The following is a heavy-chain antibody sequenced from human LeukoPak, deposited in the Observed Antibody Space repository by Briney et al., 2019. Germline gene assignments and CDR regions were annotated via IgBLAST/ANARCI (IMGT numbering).Heavy chain of an antibody. CDR2: INPNSGGT. V-gene: IGHV1-2*02. CDR3: ARAGGARKTYYYYGMDV. J-gene: IGHJ6*02. CDR1: GYTFTGYY. Sequence: GASVKVSCKASGYTFTGYYIHWVRQAPGQGLEWMGWINPNSGGTNYAQKFQGRVTMTRDTSISTAYMELSRLRSDDTAVYYCARAGGARKTYYYYGMDVWGQGTTVTVSS.